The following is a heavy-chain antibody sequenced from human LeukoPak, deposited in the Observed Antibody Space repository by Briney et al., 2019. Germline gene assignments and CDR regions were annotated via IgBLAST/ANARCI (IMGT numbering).Heavy chain of an antibody. CDR1: GGTFSSYA. CDR3: ARGYCSSTSCYYFDY. V-gene: IGHV1-69*13. D-gene: IGHD2-2*01. J-gene: IGHJ4*02. CDR2: IIPIFGTA. Sequence: ASVKVSCMASGGTFSSYAISWVRQAPGQGLEWMGGIIPIFGTANYAQKFQGRVTITADESTSTAYMELSSLRSEDTAVYYCARGYCSSTSCYYFDYWGQGTLVTVSS.